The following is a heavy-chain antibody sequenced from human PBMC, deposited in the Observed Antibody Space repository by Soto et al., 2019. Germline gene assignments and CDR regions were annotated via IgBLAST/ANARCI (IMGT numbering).Heavy chain of an antibody. D-gene: IGHD6-13*01. CDR3: AAEISQSHSSSWSPVGSAFDI. V-gene: IGHV1-58*01. CDR2: IVVGSGNT. Sequence: KGCGFRIPSTSEKWTQHAKETRREWVGWIVVGSGNTNYAQKLQERVTINRDMSTSTAYMELSSLRSEDTAVYYCAAEISQSHSSSWSPVGSAFDICGQGTMVT. J-gene: IGHJ3*02. CDR1: GFRIPSTS.